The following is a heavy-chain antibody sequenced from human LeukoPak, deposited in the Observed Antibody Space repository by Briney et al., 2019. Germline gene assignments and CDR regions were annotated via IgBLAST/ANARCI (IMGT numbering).Heavy chain of an antibody. D-gene: IGHD6-13*01. CDR2: INWNGGST. CDR3: VRAVYSSSYYWDY. J-gene: IGHJ4*02. CDR1: GFTFDDYG. V-gene: IGHV3-20*04. Sequence: GGSLRLSCAASGFTFDDYGMSWVRQAPGKGLEWVSGINWNGGSTGYADSVKGRFTISRDNAKNSLFLQMSSLRAEDTAVYYCVRAVYSSSYYWDYWGQGTLVTVSS.